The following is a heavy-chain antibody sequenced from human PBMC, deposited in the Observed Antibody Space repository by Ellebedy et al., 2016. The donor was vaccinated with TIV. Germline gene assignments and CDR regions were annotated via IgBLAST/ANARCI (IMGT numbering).Heavy chain of an antibody. V-gene: IGHV3-30-3*01. CDR1: GFTFSSDA. CDR3: ARWPSGDAPLDY. CDR2: ISYDGSNQ. D-gene: IGHD4-17*01. Sequence: GGSLRLSCAASGFTFSSDAMPWVRQAPGKGLEWVAVISYDGSNQDYADSVKGRFTISRDNSKNTLYLQMNSLRVEDTAVYYCARWPSGDAPLDYWGQGTLVTVSS. J-gene: IGHJ4*02.